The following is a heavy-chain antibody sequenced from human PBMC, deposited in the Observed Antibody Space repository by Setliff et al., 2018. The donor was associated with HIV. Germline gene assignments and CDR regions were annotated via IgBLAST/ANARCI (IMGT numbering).Heavy chain of an antibody. CDR3: ARVPKTPIAAPYYYYMDV. J-gene: IGHJ6*03. CDR1: GGSITSGNYY. Sequence: SETLSLTCTVSGGSITSGNYYWSWIRQPAGKGLEWIGHIYSSGSTKYNPSLKSRVTMSVATSMNQFSLQLNSVTTAHTAVYYCARVPKTPIAAPYYYYMDVWGKGTTVTVSS. D-gene: IGHD6-6*01. V-gene: IGHV4-61*09. CDR2: IYSSGST.